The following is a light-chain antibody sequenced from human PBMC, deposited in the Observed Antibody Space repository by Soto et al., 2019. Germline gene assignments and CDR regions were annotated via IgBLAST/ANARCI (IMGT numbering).Light chain of an antibody. V-gene: IGLV7-43*01. CDR1: TGAVTSGYY. J-gene: IGLJ3*02. Sequence: QAVVTQEPSLTVSPGGTVTLTCASSTGAVTSGYYPSWFQQKPGQAPRALIYSMSNKHSWTPARFSGSLLGGKAALTLSGVQPEDEADYYCLLYSGGAQLWVFGGGTQLTVL. CDR3: LLYSGGAQLWV. CDR2: SMS.